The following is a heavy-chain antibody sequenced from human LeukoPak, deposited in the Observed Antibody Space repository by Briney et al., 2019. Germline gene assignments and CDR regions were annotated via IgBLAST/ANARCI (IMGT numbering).Heavy chain of an antibody. V-gene: IGHV1-69*04. CDR2: VIPLLDVT. Sequence: SVKVSCKTSGGTFSSYVITWVRQAPGQGLEWMGRVIPLLDVTHYAQKFQGRVTITADTSTSTAYMELSSLRSEDTAVYYCARGFNYGYDAFDIWGQGTMVTVSS. D-gene: IGHD5-18*01. CDR1: GGTFSSYV. J-gene: IGHJ3*02. CDR3: ARGFNYGYDAFDI.